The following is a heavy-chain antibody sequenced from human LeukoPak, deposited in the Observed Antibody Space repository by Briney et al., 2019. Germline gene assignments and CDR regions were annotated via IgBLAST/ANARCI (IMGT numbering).Heavy chain of an antibody. CDR3: AKPTTVTTSYYFDY. Sequence: DSVKGRFTISRDNSLDTLYLQMNSLRAEDTATYYCAKPTTVTTSYYFDYWGQGTLVTVSS. V-gene: IGHV3-30*02. J-gene: IGHJ4*02. D-gene: IGHD4-17*01.